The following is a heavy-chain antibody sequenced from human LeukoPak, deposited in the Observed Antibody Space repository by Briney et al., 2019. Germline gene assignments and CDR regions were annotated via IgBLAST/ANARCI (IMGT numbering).Heavy chain of an antibody. CDR1: GFTVSSNY. V-gene: IGHV3-66*01. Sequence: GGSLRLSRAASGFTVSSNYMSWVRQAPGKGLEWVSVIYSGGSTYYADSVKGRFTISRDNSKNTLYLQMNSLGAEDTAVYYCARDRGEYYYGSGSYFEIYWGQGTLVTVSS. J-gene: IGHJ4*02. CDR2: IYSGGST. D-gene: IGHD3-10*01. CDR3: ARDRGEYYYGSGSYFEIY.